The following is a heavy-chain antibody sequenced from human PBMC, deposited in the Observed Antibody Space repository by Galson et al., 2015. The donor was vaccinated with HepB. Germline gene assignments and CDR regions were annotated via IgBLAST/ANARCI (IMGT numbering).Heavy chain of an antibody. CDR2: IWYDGSNK. D-gene: IGHD2-2*01. J-gene: IGHJ3*02. V-gene: IGHV3-33*01. CDR1: GFTFSSYG. Sequence: SLRLSCAASGFTFSSYGMHWVRQAPGKGLEWVAVIWYDGSNKYYADSVKGRFTISRDNSKNTLYLQMNSLRAEDTAVYYCARPPYQLGWAFDIWGQGTMVTVSS. CDR3: ARPPYQLGWAFDI.